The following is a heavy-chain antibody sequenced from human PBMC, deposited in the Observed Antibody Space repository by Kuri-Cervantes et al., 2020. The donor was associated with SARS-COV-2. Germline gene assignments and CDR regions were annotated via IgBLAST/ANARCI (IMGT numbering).Heavy chain of an antibody. CDR1: GGSISSYY. J-gene: IGHJ4*02. D-gene: IGHD1-1*01. V-gene: IGHV4-59*01. CDR2: IYYSGST. Sequence: SETLSLTCTVSGGSISSYYWSWIRQPPGKGLEWIGYIYYSGSTNYNPSPKSRVTISVDTSKNQFSLKLSSVTAADTAVYYCARENWNYFDYWGRVTLVTVSS. CDR3: ARENWNYFDY.